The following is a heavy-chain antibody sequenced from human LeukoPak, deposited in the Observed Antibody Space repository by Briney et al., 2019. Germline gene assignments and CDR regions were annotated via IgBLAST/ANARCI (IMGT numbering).Heavy chain of an antibody. CDR3: ARNRRLGGKNCSGGSCRTYYYYGMDV. V-gene: IGHV4-34*01. CDR1: GGSFSGYY. D-gene: IGHD2-15*01. CDR2: INHSGST. Sequence: KPSETLSLTCAVYGGSFSGYYWSRIRQPPGKGLEWIGEINHSGSTNYNPSLKSRVTISVDTSKNQFSLKLSSVTAADTAVYYCARNRRLGGKNCSGGSCRTYYYYGMDVWGQGTTVTVSS. J-gene: IGHJ6*02.